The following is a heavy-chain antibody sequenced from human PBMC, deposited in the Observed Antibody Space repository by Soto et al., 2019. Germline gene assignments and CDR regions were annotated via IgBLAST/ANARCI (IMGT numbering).Heavy chain of an antibody. CDR1: GFTFSTYW. Sequence: PXXSLRLSFAASGFTFSTYWMNWVRQAPGKGLVWVSRINSDGSSTNYADSVKGRFAILRDNAKNTLYLKMNSLRAEDTAVYYCARDNWNSNWGQGTLVTVSS. CDR2: INSDGSST. CDR3: ARDNWNSN. J-gene: IGHJ4*02. V-gene: IGHV3-74*01. D-gene: IGHD1-20*01.